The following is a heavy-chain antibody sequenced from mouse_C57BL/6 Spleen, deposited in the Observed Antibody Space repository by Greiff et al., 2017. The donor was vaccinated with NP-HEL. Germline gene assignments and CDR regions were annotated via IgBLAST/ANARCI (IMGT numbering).Heavy chain of an antibody. Sequence: DVMLVESGGGLVKPGGSLKLSCAASGFTFSSYTMSWVRQTPEKRLEWVATISGGGGNTYYPDSVKGRFTISRDNAKNTLYLQMSSLRSEDTALYYCARQGDYYGSRFAYWGQGTLVTVCA. CDR3: ARQGDYYGSRFAY. D-gene: IGHD1-1*01. V-gene: IGHV5-9*01. CDR1: GFTFSSYT. J-gene: IGHJ3*01. CDR2: ISGGGGNT.